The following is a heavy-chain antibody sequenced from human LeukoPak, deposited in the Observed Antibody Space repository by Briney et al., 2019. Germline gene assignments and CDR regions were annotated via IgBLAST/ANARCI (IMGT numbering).Heavy chain of an antibody. CDR2: IGNSDET. V-gene: IGHV3-23*01. D-gene: IGHD3-3*01. Sequence: PGGSLRLSCAASGFFFNTNAMSWVRQAPGMGLEWVAAIGNSDETYYADAVKGRFTISRDNSKNTLYLQMNSLRAEDTAVYYCVPRKEWSCYMDVWGKGTTVTVSS. CDR1: GFFFNTNA. CDR3: VPRKEWSCYMDV. J-gene: IGHJ6*03.